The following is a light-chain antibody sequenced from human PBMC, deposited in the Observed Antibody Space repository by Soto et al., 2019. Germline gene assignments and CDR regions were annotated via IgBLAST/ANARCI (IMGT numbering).Light chain of an antibody. CDR1: QSISSY. V-gene: IGKV1-39*01. CDR3: QQSYSTPLT. Sequence: HRTRCPSYLSASLGGRVTITCRASQSISSYLNWYQQKPGKAPKLLIYAASSLQSGVPSRFSGSGSGTDFTLTISSLQPEDFATYYCQQSYSTPLTFGGGTKVDIK. CDR2: AAS. J-gene: IGKJ4*01.